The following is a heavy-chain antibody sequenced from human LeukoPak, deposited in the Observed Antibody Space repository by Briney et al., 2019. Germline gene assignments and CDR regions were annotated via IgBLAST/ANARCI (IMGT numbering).Heavy chain of an antibody. J-gene: IGHJ4*02. Sequence: GATVKVSCKTTGYTSDFMKFGVAWVRQAPGQGLEWMGWINPDSGHANYAQKFQGRITMTTHTSTTTAFMELRSLRSDDTAVYYCAREVWSGNYNVWGQGTLVTVSS. D-gene: IGHD3-3*01. CDR2: INPDSGHA. CDR1: GYTSDFMKFG. V-gene: IGHV1-18*01. CDR3: AREVWSGNYNV.